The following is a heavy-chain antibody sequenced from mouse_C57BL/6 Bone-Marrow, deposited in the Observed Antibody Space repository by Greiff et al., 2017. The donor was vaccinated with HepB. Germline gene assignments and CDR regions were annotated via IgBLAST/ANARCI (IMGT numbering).Heavy chain of an antibody. CDR3: SRLGKIYFDY. Sequence: QVQLQQSGAELVRPGASVKVSCKASGYAFTNDLIEWVKQRSGQGLEWIGVINPGSGSTNSNEKFKDKATLTADKSSSAANRQLSSLTSEDSAVYFCSRLGKIYFDYWGQGTTLTVSS. J-gene: IGHJ2*01. CDR2: INPGSGST. V-gene: IGHV1-54*01. D-gene: IGHD4-1*01. CDR1: GYAFTNDL.